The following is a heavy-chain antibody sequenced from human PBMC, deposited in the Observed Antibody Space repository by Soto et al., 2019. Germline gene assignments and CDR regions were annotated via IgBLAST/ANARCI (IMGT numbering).Heavy chain of an antibody. D-gene: IGHD2-2*01. J-gene: IGHJ4*02. CDR1: GYTFTSHV. V-gene: IGHV1-18*01. CDR3: ARDPSTSRFDY. CDR2: ISTYSGIR. Sequence: ASVKVSCKASGYTFTSHVVSWLRQAPGQGLEWLGWISTYSGIRNYARKFQDRVTMGSDTSTSTVYMELRSLTSNDTAMYYCARDPSTSRFDYWGQGTLVTVSS.